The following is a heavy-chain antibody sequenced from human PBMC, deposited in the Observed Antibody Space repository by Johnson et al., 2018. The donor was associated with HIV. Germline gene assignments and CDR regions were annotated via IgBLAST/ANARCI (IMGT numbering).Heavy chain of an antibody. D-gene: IGHD6-13*01. CDR3: ALLRGAAGDDAFDI. CDR1: AFTFSRCG. CDR2: IRYDGSNK. Sequence: VQLVESGGGVVQSGGSLRLSCAASAFTFSRCGMHWVRQAPGKGLEWVSFIRYDGSNKYYADSVKGRFTISRDNSKNTLYLQMNSLRAEDTAVYYCALLRGAAGDDAFDIWGQGTMVTVSS. J-gene: IGHJ3*02. V-gene: IGHV3-30*02.